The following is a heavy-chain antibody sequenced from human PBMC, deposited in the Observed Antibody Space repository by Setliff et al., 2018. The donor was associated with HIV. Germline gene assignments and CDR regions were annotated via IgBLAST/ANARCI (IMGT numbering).Heavy chain of an antibody. CDR1: GFTFSNYA. J-gene: IGHJ6*03. CDR3: ARDQEHIIVVSATGNMPGYLHYYYMDV. V-gene: IGHV3-21*01. D-gene: IGHD2-2*01. Sequence: GGSLRLSCAASGFTFSNYAMNWVRQAPGKGLEWVSTISGSGGLTFYADSVRGRFTISRDNANNLLYLQMNSLRAEDTAVYYCARDQEHIIVVSATGNMPGYLHYYYMDVWGKGSTVTVSS. CDR2: ISGSGGLT.